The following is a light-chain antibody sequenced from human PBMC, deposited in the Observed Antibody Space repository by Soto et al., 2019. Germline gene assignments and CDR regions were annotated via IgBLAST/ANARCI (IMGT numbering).Light chain of an antibody. J-gene: IGLJ1*01. CDR2: EVS. Sequence: SVLTQPASVSGSPGQSITISCTGTSSDVGGYNYVSWYQRHPGKAPKLMIYEVSNRPSGVSNRFSGSKSGNTASLTISGLQAEDEADYYCSSYTSISTLDYVFGTGTKVTVL. V-gene: IGLV2-14*01. CDR3: SSYTSISTLDYV. CDR1: SSDVGGYNY.